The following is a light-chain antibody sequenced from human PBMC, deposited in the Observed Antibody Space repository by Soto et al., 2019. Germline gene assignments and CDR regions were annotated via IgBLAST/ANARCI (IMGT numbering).Light chain of an antibody. CDR1: NIGTKS. CDR2: YDS. CDR3: QVWDSSSDHWV. Sequence: SYELTQPPSVSVAPGKTARITCGGNNIGTKSVHWYQQKPGQAPVLVIYYDSDRPSGIPERFSGSNSGNTATLTISWVEAGDEADYYCQVWDSSSDHWVFGEGTKLTVL. J-gene: IGLJ3*02. V-gene: IGLV3-21*04.